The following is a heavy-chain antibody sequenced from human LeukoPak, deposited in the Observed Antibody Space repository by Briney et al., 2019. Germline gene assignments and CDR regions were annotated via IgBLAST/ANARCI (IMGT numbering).Heavy chain of an antibody. V-gene: IGHV4-34*01. D-gene: IGHD4-17*01. J-gene: IGHJ3*02. Sequence: SETLSLTCAVYGGTFSGYYWSWIRQPPGKGLEWIGEINHSGSTNYNPSLKSRVTISVDTSKNQFSLKLSSVTAADTAVYYCARGLALTTVTTAAFDIWGQGTMVTVS. CDR1: GGTFSGYY. CDR3: ARGLALTTVTTAAFDI. CDR2: INHSGST.